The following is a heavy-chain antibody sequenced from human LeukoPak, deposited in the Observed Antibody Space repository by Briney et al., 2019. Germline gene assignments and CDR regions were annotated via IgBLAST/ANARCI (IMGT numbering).Heavy chain of an antibody. V-gene: IGHV3-7*01. J-gene: IGHJ4*02. Sequence: GGSLRLSCAASGFTFSSYSMNWVRQAPGKGLEWVANIKQDGTEKYYVDSVKGRFTISRDNAKNSLYLQMNSLRAEDTAVYYCASRFWSGSTYWGQGTLVTVSS. CDR2: IKQDGTEK. D-gene: IGHD3-3*01. CDR3: ASRFWSGSTY. CDR1: GFTFSSYS.